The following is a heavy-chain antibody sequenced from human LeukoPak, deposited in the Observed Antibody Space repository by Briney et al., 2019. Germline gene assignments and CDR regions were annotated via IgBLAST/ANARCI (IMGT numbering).Heavy chain of an antibody. V-gene: IGHV1-18*01. CDR1: GYTFTSYG. D-gene: IGHD2-2*01. CDR3: ASRSTLYYYYYGMDV. Sequence: ASVKVSCKASGYTFTSYGISWVRQAPGQGLEWMGWISAYNGNTNYAQKLQGRVTVTTDTSTSTAYMELRSLRSDDTAVYYCASRSTLYYYYYGMDVWGQGTTVTVSS. CDR2: ISAYNGNT. J-gene: IGHJ6*02.